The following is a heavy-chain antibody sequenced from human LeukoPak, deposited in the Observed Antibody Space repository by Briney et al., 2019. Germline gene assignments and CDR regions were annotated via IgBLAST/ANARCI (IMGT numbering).Heavy chain of an antibody. Sequence: SETLSLTCTVSGGSISNYFWSWSRQPAGKGLEWIGRIYTSGSTDYNPSLKSRVTMSVDTSKNQFSLKLWSVTAADTAVYYCTRESKSYDGSGFYHDSSGQGTLVTVSS. CDR3: TRESKSYDGSGFYHDS. V-gene: IGHV4-4*07. J-gene: IGHJ4*02. D-gene: IGHD3-22*01. CDR1: GGSISNYF. CDR2: IYTSGST.